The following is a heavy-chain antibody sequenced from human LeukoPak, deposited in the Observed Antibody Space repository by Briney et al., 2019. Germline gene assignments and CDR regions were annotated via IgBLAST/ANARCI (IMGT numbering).Heavy chain of an antibody. Sequence: PGGSLRLSCAASGFTFSTKWLSWARQPPGKGLEWVGNIHHDGYEQYNVSSLKGRFTIFKDNDKNSLYLQMTILSVDAAAYYYCASGGAARPDFWGQGTLVTVSS. J-gene: IGHJ4*02. V-gene: IGHV3-7*01. D-gene: IGHD6-6*01. CDR1: GFTFSTKW. CDR3: ASGGAARPDF. CDR2: IHHDGYEQ.